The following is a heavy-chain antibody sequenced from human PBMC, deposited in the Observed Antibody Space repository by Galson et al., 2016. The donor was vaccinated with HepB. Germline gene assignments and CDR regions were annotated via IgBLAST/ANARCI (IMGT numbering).Heavy chain of an antibody. J-gene: IGHJ3*01. D-gene: IGHD2-15*01. CDR1: GFRFSDYS. V-gene: IGHV3-48*02. CDR2: ITGTSVK. CDR3: ARSVVGAFEL. Sequence: SLRLSCAASGFRFSDYSMNWIRQAPGKGLEWISYITGTSVKHYLDSVEGRFFISRDNVRNSVSLQMDSLRDDDTGVYYCARSVVGAFELWGHGTMVTVSS.